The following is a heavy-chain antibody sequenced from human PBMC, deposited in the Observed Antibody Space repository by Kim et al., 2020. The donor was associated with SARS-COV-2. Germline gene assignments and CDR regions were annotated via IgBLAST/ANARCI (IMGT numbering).Heavy chain of an antibody. V-gene: IGHV1-69*06. CDR1: GGTFISYA. CDR2: IIPIFGTA. D-gene: IGHD6-13*01. CDR3: ARESGIAAAGNRWGAWF. J-gene: IGHJ5*01. Sequence: SVKVSCKASGGTFISYAISWVRQAPGQGLAWMGGIIPIFGTAYYPQKFQGRVTITADKSMNTASMEPSSLRSEDTAGYYLARESGIAAAGNRWGAWF.